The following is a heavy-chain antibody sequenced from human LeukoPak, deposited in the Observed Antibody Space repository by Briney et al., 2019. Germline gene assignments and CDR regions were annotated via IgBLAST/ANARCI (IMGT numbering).Heavy chain of an antibody. Sequence: GGSLRLSCTVSGFTFSPYAMSWVRQAPGKGLEWVSSISTSGGNTYYADSVKGRFTISRDNSKDTLYLQMNSLSAKDTALYYCAKGALWLGELPGWGQGTLVTVSS. CDR1: GFTFSPYA. CDR2: ISTSGGNT. CDR3: AKGALWLGELPG. J-gene: IGHJ4*02. D-gene: IGHD3-10*01. V-gene: IGHV3-23*01.